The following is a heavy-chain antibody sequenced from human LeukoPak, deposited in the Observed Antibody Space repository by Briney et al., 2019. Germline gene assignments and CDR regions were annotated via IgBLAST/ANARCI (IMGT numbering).Heavy chain of an antibody. CDR3: ARGHLDTTSTFDY. CDR2: ITSSSAYI. V-gene: IGHV3-21*01. D-gene: IGHD5-18*01. J-gene: IGHJ4*02. CDR1: GFSFSSYN. Sequence: PGGSLRLSCAASGFSFSSYNMNWVRQAPGKGLEWVSSITSSSAYIEYADSVKGRFTISRDNARNSLYLQMNTLRAEDTAVYYCARGHLDTTSTFDYWGQGTLVTVSS.